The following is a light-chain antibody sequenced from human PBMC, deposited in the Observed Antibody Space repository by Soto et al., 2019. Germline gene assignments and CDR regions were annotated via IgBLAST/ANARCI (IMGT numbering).Light chain of an antibody. CDR2: GAS. Sequence: MGLTQSAGTLAGTPGRTATLSYSARQSFSSTYFAWYQQKPGQAPRLLIYGASRRATGIPDRFSGGGSGRELSPSISSVDAEPSELHYCPPYSSPPLPFAQGTRLEIK. CDR1: QSFSSTY. V-gene: IGKV3-20*01. J-gene: IGKJ5*01. CDR3: PPYSSPPLP.